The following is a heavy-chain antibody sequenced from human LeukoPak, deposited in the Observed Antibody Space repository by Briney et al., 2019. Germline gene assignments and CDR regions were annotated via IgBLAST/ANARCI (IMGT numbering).Heavy chain of an antibody. J-gene: IGHJ5*02. CDR1: GYTFTGYN. D-gene: IGHD2-2*01. CDR2: INPNSGDT. V-gene: IGHV1-18*01. CDR3: ARGYCSSTSCYPSYNWFDP. Sequence: ASVKVSCKASGYTFTGYNMHWVRQAPGQGLEWMGWINPNSGDTNYAQKLQGRVTMTTDTSTSTAYMELRSLRSDDTAVYYCARGYCSSTSCYPSYNWFDPWGQGTLVTVSS.